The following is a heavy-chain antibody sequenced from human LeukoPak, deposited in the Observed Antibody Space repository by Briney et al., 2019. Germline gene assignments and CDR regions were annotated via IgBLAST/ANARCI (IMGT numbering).Heavy chain of an antibody. CDR2: ISGSGGST. D-gene: IGHD6-19*01. CDR3: AKDRRGVAGKGTFDY. V-gene: IGHV3-23*01. CDR1: GFTFSSYA. J-gene: IGHJ4*02. Sequence: GGSLRLSCAASGFTFSSYAMSWVRQAPGEGLEWVSAISGSGGSTYYADSVKGRFTISRDNSKNTLYLQMNSLRAEDTAVYYCAKDRRGVAGKGTFDYWGQGTLVTVSS.